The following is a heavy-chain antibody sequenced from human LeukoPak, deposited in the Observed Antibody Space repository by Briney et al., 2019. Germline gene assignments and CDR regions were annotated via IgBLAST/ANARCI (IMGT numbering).Heavy chain of an antibody. D-gene: IGHD6-13*01. Sequence: ASVKVSCKASGYTFTSYYMHWVRQAPGQGLEWMGIINPSGGSTSYAQKFQGRVTMTRDTPTSTVYMELSSLRSEDTAVYYCARAAPHTWGDYSGSWYREGFDYWGQGTLVTVSS. CDR1: GYTFTSYY. J-gene: IGHJ4*02. CDR3: ARAAPHTWGDYSGSWYREGFDY. CDR2: INPSGGST. V-gene: IGHV1-46*01.